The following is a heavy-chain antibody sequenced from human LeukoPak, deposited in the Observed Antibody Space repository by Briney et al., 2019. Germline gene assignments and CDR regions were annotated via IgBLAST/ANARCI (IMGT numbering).Heavy chain of an antibody. Sequence: ASVKVSCKASGYTFIDDYMHWVRQAPGQGLEWMGWINPDSGFTNYAQKFQGRVIMTRDTSISTAYMEVRRLRYDDTAMYYCVPTSEACTSAWHFWGQGTLVTVSS. J-gene: IGHJ4*02. CDR3: VPTSEACTSAWHF. V-gene: IGHV1-2*02. CDR2: INPDSGFT. D-gene: IGHD2-8*01. CDR1: GYTFIDDY.